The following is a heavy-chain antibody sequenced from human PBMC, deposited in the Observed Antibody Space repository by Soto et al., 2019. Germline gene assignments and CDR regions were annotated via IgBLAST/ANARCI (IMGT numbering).Heavy chain of an antibody. CDR3: ATDREAGYNFYCGMDV. D-gene: IGHD3-10*01. J-gene: IGHJ6*02. Sequence: KPSETLSLTCTVSGSSLNTYSWSWIRQPAGKGLEWIGRIYTSASTNYSPSLKGRLTLSVDTSKNQVPLKLTSVTAADTAIYYCATDREAGYNFYCGMDVWGQGATVTVSS. V-gene: IGHV4-4*07. CDR2: IYTSAST. CDR1: GSSLNTYS.